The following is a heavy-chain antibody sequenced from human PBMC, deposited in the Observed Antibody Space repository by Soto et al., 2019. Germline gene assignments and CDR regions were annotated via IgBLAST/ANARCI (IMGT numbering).Heavy chain of an antibody. CDR2: ISSSSSYI. D-gene: IGHD6-13*01. V-gene: IGHV3-21*01. Sequence: LRLSCAASGFTFSSYSMNWVRQAPGKGLEWVSSISSSSSYIYYADSVKGRFTISGDNAKNSLYLQMNSLRAEDTAVYYCARDLIAAAGTDYYYGMDVWGQGTTVTVSS. CDR1: GFTFSSYS. CDR3: ARDLIAAAGTDYYYGMDV. J-gene: IGHJ6*02.